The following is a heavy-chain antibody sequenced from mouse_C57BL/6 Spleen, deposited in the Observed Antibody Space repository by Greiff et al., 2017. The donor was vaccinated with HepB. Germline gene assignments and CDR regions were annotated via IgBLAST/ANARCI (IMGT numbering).Heavy chain of an antibody. CDR1: GYTFTSYW. CDR3: TRWGYYYGSSSHWYFDV. D-gene: IGHD1-1*01. Sequence: EVQLQESGTVLARPGASVKMSCKTSGYTFTSYWMHWVKQRPGQGLEWIGAIYPGNSDTSYNQKFKGKAKLTAVTSASTAYMELSILTNEDSAVYYCTRWGYYYGSSSHWYFDVWGTGTTVTVSS. V-gene: IGHV1-5*01. J-gene: IGHJ1*03. CDR2: IYPGNSDT.